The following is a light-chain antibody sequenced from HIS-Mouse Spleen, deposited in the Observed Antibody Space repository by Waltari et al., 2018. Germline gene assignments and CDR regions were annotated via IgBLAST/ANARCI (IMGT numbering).Light chain of an antibody. J-gene: IGLJ3*02. CDR1: SSDVGSYNL. CDR3: AAWDDSLNGWV. Sequence: QSALTQPASVSGSPGQSITISCTGTSSDVGSYNLVSWYQPHPGKAPNLMIYEGSKRPSGVSNRFSGSKSGTSASLAISGLQSEDEADYYCAAWDDSLNGWVFGGGTKLTVL. V-gene: IGLV2-14*02. CDR2: EGS.